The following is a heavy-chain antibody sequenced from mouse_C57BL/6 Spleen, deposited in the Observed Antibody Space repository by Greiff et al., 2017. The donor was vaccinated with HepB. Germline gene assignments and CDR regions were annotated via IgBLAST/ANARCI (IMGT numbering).Heavy chain of an antibody. CDR3: AREKVYYDYGYAMDY. J-gene: IGHJ4*01. D-gene: IGHD2-4*01. Sequence: DVKLVESGGGLVKPGGSLKLSCAASGFTFSSYAMSWVRQTPEKRLEWVATISDGGSYTYYPDNVKGRFTISRDNAKNNLYLQMSHLKSEDTAMYYCAREKVYYDYGYAMDYWGQGTSVTVSS. CDR1: GFTFSSYA. V-gene: IGHV5-4*01. CDR2: ISDGGSYT.